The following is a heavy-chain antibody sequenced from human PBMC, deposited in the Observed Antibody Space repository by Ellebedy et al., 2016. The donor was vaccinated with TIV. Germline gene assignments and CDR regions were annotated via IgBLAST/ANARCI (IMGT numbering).Heavy chain of an antibody. CDR3: AREMTMVRGNLAFDI. CDR2: IWYDGSNK. CDR1: GFTFSSYG. Sequence: GESLKISCAASGFTFSSYGMHWVRQAPGKGLEWVTIIWYDGSNKYYADSVKGRFTISRDNSKNTLYLQMNSLRAEDTAVYYCAREMTMVRGNLAFDIWGQGTLVIVSS. D-gene: IGHD3-10*01. J-gene: IGHJ3*02. V-gene: IGHV3-33*01.